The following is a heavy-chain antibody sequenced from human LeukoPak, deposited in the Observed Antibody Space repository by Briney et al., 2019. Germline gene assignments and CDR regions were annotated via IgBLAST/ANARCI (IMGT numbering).Heavy chain of an antibody. CDR3: ARSAREYYYMDV. CDR1: GYSISSGYY. V-gene: IGHV4-38-2*02. J-gene: IGHJ6*03. D-gene: IGHD2-15*01. Sequence: PSETLSLTCTVSGYSISSGYYWGWIRQPPGKGLEWIGSIYHSGSTYYNPSLKSRVTISVDTSKNQFSLKLSSVTAADTAVYYCARSAREYYYMDVWGKGTTVTVSS. CDR2: IYHSGST.